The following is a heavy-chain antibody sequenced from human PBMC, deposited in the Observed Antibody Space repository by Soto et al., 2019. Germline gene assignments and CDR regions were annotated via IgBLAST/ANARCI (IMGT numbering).Heavy chain of an antibody. D-gene: IGHD6-6*01. CDR1: GFTFSSYW. V-gene: IGHV3-7*01. J-gene: IGHJ5*02. CDR2: IKQDGSEK. Sequence: EVQLVEAGGGLVQPGGSLRLSCAASGFTFSSYWMSWVRQAPGKGLEWVANIKQDGSEKYYVDSVKGRFTISRDNAKNSRYLQMNSLRAEDTAVYYCARSIAARLNWFDPWGQGTLVTVS. CDR3: ARSIAARLNWFDP.